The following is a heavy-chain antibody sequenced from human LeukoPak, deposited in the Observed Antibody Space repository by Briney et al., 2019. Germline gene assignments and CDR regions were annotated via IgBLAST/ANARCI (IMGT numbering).Heavy chain of an antibody. D-gene: IGHD4-17*01. CDR1: GFTYSRYW. CDR3: ASQADSAYGDYN. CDR2: IKGDESYT. V-gene: IGHV3-74*01. Sequence: GGSLRLSCATSGFTYSRYWMHWVRQVPGKGLVWVARIKGDESYTFYADSVKGRFTISRDNAKNTLYLQMNSLRAEDTAVYYCASQADSAYGDYNWGQGTLVTVSS. J-gene: IGHJ1*01.